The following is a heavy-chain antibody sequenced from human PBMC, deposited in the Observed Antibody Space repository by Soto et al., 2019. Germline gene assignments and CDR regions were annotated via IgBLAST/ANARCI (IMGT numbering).Heavy chain of an antibody. Sequence: SETLSLTGSVYVGSFSGYYWSWIRQSPVKGLEWIGLVNLGGNTNYSPPLKSRATISIDVSKNQFSLSLTSLTAADSAVYFCARTMTTVTTLGMDVWGQGTTVTVSS. D-gene: IGHD4-4*01. CDR1: VGSFSGYY. CDR2: VNLGGNT. CDR3: ARTMTTVTTLGMDV. V-gene: IGHV4-34*01. J-gene: IGHJ6*02.